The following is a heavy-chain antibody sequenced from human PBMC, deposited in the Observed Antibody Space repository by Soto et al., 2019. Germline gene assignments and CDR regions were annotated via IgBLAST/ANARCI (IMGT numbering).Heavy chain of an antibody. D-gene: IGHD6-6*01. Sequence: PGGSLRLSCAASGFTFSSYAMSWVRQAPGKGLEWVSAISGSGGSTYYADSVKGRFTISRDNSKNTLYLQMNSLRAEDTAVYYCAKDRSEYSSTYYGMDVWGQGTTVTVSS. CDR1: GFTFSSYA. CDR2: ISGSGGST. V-gene: IGHV3-23*01. J-gene: IGHJ6*02. CDR3: AKDRSEYSSTYYGMDV.